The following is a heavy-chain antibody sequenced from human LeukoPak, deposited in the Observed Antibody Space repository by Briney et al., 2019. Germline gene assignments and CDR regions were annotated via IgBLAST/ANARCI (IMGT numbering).Heavy chain of an antibody. CDR2: IYYRGST. D-gene: IGHD3-22*01. CDR3: ARDRDYYDSSGYFGRSFDI. V-gene: IGHV4-30-4*01. CDR1: GVSISSGDYY. J-gene: IGHJ3*02. Sequence: PSETLSLTCTVSGVSISSGDYYWSWIRQPPGKGLEWIGYIYYRGSTYYNPSLKSRVTISVDTSKNQFSLKLSSVTAADTAVYYCARDRDYYDSSGYFGRSFDIWGQGTMVTVSS.